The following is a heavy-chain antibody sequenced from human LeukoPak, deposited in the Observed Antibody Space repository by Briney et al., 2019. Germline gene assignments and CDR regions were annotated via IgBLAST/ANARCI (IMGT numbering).Heavy chain of an antibody. CDR2: IYYSGST. Sequence: SETLSLTCTVSGGSISSYYWSWIRQPPGKGLEWIGYIYYSGSTYYNPSLKSRVTISVDTSKNQFSLKLSSVTAADTAVYYCARPRLYYDYVWGSYRSHAFDIWGQGTMVTVSS. CDR1: GGSISSYY. V-gene: IGHV4-59*08. D-gene: IGHD3-16*02. J-gene: IGHJ3*02. CDR3: ARPRLYYDYVWGSYRSHAFDI.